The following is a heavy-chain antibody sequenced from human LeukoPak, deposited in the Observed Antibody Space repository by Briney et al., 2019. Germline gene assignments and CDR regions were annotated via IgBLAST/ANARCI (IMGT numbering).Heavy chain of an antibody. J-gene: IGHJ4*02. Sequence: GGSLRLSCAASGFIFSNYEMNWVRQAPGKGLERVSYISSSGSTIYYVDSAKGRFTISRDNAKNSLYLQMNSLRAEDTAVYYCARTNDYGGKSMSDWGQGTLVTVSS. CDR1: GFIFSNYE. V-gene: IGHV3-48*03. CDR3: ARTNDYGGKSMSD. D-gene: IGHD4-23*01. CDR2: ISSSGSTI.